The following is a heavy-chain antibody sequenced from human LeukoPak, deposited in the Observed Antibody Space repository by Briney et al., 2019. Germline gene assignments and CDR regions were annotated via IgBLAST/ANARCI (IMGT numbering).Heavy chain of an antibody. Sequence: GGSLRLSCAASGFTFSNYAMSWVRQAPGKGLEWVSGISGSGGSTYYADSVKGRLTISRDNSKNTLYLQMNSLRAEDTAVYYCAKSRAIVVVITGTPFDYWGQGTLVTVSS. CDR3: AKSRAIVVVITGTPFDY. CDR1: GFTFSNYA. V-gene: IGHV3-23*01. CDR2: ISGSGGST. D-gene: IGHD3-22*01. J-gene: IGHJ4*02.